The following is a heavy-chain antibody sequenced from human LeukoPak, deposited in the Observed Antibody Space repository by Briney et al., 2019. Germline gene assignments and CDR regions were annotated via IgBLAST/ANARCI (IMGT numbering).Heavy chain of an antibody. Sequence: PGGSLRLSCAASGXTFSSYAVHWVRQAPGKGLEYVSALVSNGGSTYYAKSVKGRFTISRDNSKNTLYLQMGSLRAEDTGVYYCARGGEAARMDVWGQGTTVTVSS. CDR3: ARGGEAARMDV. CDR1: GXTFSSYA. J-gene: IGHJ6*02. CDR2: LVSNGGST. D-gene: IGHD6-6*01. V-gene: IGHV3-64*01.